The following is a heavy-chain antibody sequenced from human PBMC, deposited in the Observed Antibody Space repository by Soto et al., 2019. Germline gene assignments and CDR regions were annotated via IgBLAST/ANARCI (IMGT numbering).Heavy chain of an antibody. J-gene: IGHJ6*03. Sequence: ETLSLTCTVSGGSISSYSWSWIRQPPGQGLEWIGYIYYSGSTNYNPSLKSRVTISVDTSKNQFSLKLSSVTAADTAVYYCARASISSGWYLNYYYYYMDVWGKGTTVTVSS. CDR1: GGSISSYS. V-gene: IGHV4-59*08. D-gene: IGHD6-19*01. CDR2: IYYSGST. CDR3: ARASISSGWYLNYYYYYMDV.